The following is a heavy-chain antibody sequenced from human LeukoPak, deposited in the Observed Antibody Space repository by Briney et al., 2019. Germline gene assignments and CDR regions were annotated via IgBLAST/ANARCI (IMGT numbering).Heavy chain of an antibody. V-gene: IGHV3-74*01. CDR2: INSDGSST. Sequence: GGSLRLSCAASGFTFSSYWMHWVRQAPGKGLVWVSCINSDGSSTSYADSVKGRFTISRDNAKNTLYLQMNSLRAEDTAVYYCAREGRIQNYYYYMDVWGKGTTVTVSS. CDR3: AREGRIQNYYYYMDV. J-gene: IGHJ6*03. CDR1: GFTFSSYW.